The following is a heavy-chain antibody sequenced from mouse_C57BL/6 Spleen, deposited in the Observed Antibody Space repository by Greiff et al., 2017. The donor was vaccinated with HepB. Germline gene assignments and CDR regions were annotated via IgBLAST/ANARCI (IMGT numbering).Heavy chain of an antibody. Sequence: VQLQQSGAELARPGASVKLSCKASGYTFTSYGISWVKQRTGQGLEWIGEIYPRSGNTYYNEKFKGKATLTADKSSSTAYMELRSLTSEDSAVYFCAREDYGSSYGVYFDYWGQGTTLTVSS. CDR2: IYPRSGNT. J-gene: IGHJ2*01. V-gene: IGHV1-81*01. D-gene: IGHD1-1*01. CDR3: AREDYGSSYGVYFDY. CDR1: GYTFTSYG.